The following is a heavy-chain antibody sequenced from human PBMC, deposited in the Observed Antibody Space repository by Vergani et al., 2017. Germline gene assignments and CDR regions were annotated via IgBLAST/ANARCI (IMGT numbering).Heavy chain of an antibody. CDR1: GYTFSSYY. J-gene: IGHJ6*02. D-gene: IGHD3-10*01. V-gene: IGHV1-46*03. Sequence: QVQLVQSGAEVKKPGASVKVSCKASGYTFSSYYMHWVRQAPGQGLEWMGIINPSVGSTSYAQKFQGRVTMTRDTSTSTVYMELSSLRSEDSAVYYCARDMVRGVIPLNYGMDVWGQGTTVTVSS. CDR2: INPSVGST. CDR3: ARDMVRGVIPLNYGMDV.